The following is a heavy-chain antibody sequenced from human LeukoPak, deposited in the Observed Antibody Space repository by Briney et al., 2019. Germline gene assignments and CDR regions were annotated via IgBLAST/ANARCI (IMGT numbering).Heavy chain of an antibody. CDR3: ARLNYGDPLDD. V-gene: IGHV3-53*01. D-gene: IGHD4-17*01. Sequence: GGSLRLSCAASGFTVISNYMSWVRQAPGKGLEWVSVIYSGGSTYYADSVKGRFTISRDNSKNTLYLQMNSLRAEDTAVYYCARLNYGDPLDDWGQGTLVTVSS. CDR2: IYSGGST. CDR1: GFTVISNY. J-gene: IGHJ4*02.